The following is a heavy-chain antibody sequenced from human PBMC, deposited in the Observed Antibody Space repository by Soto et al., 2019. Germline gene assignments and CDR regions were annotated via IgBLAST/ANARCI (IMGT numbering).Heavy chain of an antibody. V-gene: IGHV3-33*01. J-gene: IGHJ4*02. CDR1: GFTLSNYG. D-gene: IGHD3-10*01. Sequence: ESGGGVVQPGGSLRLSCAASGFTLSNYGMHWVRQAPGKGLQWVAVIWIDGSNTYYADSVKGRFTISRDHSENTLYLQMNSLRAEDTAVYYCARNPVRGLHYFDYWGQGTLVTVST. CDR2: IWIDGSNT. CDR3: ARNPVRGLHYFDY.